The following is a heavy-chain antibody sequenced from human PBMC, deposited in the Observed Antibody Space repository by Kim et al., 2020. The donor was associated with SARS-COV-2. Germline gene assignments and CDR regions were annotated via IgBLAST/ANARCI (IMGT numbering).Heavy chain of an antibody. CDR1: GFTFSNYW. V-gene: IGHV3-74*01. Sequence: GGSLRLSCVASGFTFSNYWMHWVRQAPGKGLVWVSRIISDGSDTTYADSVKGRFTISRDNAKNTLYLQMNSLRAEDAAVYYCARADSVSGDYVNIDYWRQGTLVTVSS. D-gene: IGHD4-17*01. J-gene: IGHJ4*02. CDR2: IISDGSDT. CDR3: ARADSVSGDYVNIDY.